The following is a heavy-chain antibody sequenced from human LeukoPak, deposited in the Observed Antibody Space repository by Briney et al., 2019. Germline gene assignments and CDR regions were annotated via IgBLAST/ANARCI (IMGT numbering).Heavy chain of an antibody. J-gene: IGHJ4*02. CDR3: AKRQQQGGNTLFGVPVTPDY. CDR1: GFTFSSYG. D-gene: IGHD3-10*02. V-gene: IGHV3-30*18. CDR2: ISYDGSNK. Sequence: PGGSLRLSCAASGFTFSSYGMHWVRQAPGKGLEWVAVISYDGSNKYYADSVKGRFTISRDNSKNTLYLQMNSLRAEDTAVYYCAKRQQQGGNTLFGVPVTPDYWGQGTLVTVSS.